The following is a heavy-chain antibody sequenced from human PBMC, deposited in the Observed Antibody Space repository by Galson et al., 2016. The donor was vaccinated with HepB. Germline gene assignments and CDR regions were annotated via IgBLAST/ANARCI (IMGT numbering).Heavy chain of an antibody. D-gene: IGHD5-12*01. V-gene: IGHV1-18*01. CDR2: ISAYNGNT. CDR3: AIGYGAETPGDAFDI. CDR1: GYTFTSYG. J-gene: IGHJ3*02. Sequence: SVKVSCKASGYTFTSYGISWVRQAPGQGLEWVGWISAYNGNTTYAQKLQGRVTMTTDTSTSTAYMELRRLTSDDTAVYYCAIGYGAETPGDAFDIWGRGTVVTVSS.